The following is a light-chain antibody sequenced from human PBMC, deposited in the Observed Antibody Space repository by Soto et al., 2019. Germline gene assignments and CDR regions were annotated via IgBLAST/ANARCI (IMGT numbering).Light chain of an antibody. J-gene: IGKJ1*01. CDR3: QQYGSSPVT. CDR2: VAS. Sequence: EIALTQAPGTLSLSPGERATLSCRASQSVSSSYSAWYQQKPGQAPRLLIYVASSRATGIPVRFSGSGSGTDFTLTISTLEPEDVAVYYCQQYGSSPVTFGQGTKVEIK. V-gene: IGKV3-20*01. CDR1: QSVSSSY.